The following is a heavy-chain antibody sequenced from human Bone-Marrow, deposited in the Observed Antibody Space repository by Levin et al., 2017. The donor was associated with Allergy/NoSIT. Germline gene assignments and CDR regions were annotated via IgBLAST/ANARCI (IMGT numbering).Heavy chain of an antibody. CDR3: ARHGYGADDY. CDR2: IYYSGST. J-gene: IGHJ4*02. D-gene: IGHD4-17*01. CDR1: GGSISSYY. V-gene: IGHV4-59*08. Sequence: PSETLSLTCTVSGGSISSYYWSWIRQPPGKGLEWIGYIYYSGSTNYNPSLKSRVTISVDTSKNQFSLKLSSVTAADTAVYYCARHGYGADDYWGQGTLVTVSS.